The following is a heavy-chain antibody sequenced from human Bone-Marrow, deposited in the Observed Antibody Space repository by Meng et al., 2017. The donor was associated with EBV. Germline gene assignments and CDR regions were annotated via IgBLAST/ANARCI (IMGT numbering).Heavy chain of an antibody. D-gene: IGHD3-10*01. V-gene: IGHV1-69*06. J-gene: IGHJ4*02. CDR3: ASESGRGYTPDY. CDR1: GGTFSSYA. CDR2: ISPIFGTA. Sequence: QVQLVQLGVGVQKPGSAVKVFCKASGGTFSSYAISWVRQAPGQGLEWMGGISPIFGTAHYAQKFQDRVTIIADKSTSIHYMELSSLRSDDTAVYYCASESGRGYTPDYWGRGTLVTVSS.